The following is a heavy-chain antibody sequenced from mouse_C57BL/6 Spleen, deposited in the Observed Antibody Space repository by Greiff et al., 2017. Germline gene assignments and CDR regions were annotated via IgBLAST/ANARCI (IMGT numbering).Heavy chain of an antibody. V-gene: IGHV1-54*01. CDR2: INPGSGGT. J-gene: IGHJ4*01. Sequence: VKLMESGAELVRPGTSVKVSCKASGYAFTNYLIEWVKQRPGQGLEWIGVINPGSGGTNYNEKFKGKATLTADKSSSTAYMQLSSLTSEDSAVYFCARKRVYYDYDGGMDHWCQGTSVTVSS. CDR1: GYAFTNYL. CDR3: ARKRVYYDYDGGMDH. D-gene: IGHD2-4*01.